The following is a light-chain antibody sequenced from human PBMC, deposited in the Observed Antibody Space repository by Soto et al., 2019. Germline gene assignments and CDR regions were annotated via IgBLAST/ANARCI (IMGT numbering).Light chain of an antibody. CDR1: LAISTY. J-gene: IGKJ3*01. CDR3: QQSYSTLRST. Sequence: DIQLTQSPSSLSASVGDRVTITCRASLAISTYLNWYQQKPGKAPKLLIYAASSLQSGVPSRFSGAGTGTDFTLPISSLQPDNFAPYYCQQSYSTLRSTFGPETKVDIK. V-gene: IGKV1-39*01. CDR2: AAS.